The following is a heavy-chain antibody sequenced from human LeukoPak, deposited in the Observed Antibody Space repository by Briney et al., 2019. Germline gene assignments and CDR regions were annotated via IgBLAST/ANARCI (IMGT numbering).Heavy chain of an antibody. CDR2: ISTGSSTI. CDR3: ARVAEIQLWLRSAFDY. Sequence: PGGSLRLSCAASGFTFSTYSMNWVRQAPGKGLEWGSFISTGSSTIYYADSVKGRFTISRDNAKNSLYLQMNSLRDEDTAVYYCARVAEIQLWLRSAFDYWGQGTLVTVSS. D-gene: IGHD5-18*01. CDR1: GFTFSTYS. J-gene: IGHJ4*02. V-gene: IGHV3-48*02.